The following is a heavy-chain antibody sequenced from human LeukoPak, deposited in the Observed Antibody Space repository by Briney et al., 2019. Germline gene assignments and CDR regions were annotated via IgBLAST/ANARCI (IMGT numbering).Heavy chain of an antibody. D-gene: IGHD6-13*01. J-gene: IGHJ4*02. V-gene: IGHV4-4*02. CDR2: IYHSGST. CDR1: GGSISSSNG. Sequence: GTLSLTFAVSGGSISSSNGWSWVRQPPGKGLEWIGEIYHSGSTNYNPSLKSRVTISVDKSKNQFSLKLSSVTAADTAVYYCASIEAVHSSSWYLDYWGQGTLVTVSS. CDR3: ASIEAVHSSSWYLDY.